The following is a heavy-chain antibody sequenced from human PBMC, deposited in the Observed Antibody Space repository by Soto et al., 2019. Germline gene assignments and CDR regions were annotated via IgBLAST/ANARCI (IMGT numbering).Heavy chain of an antibody. J-gene: IGHJ6*02. Sequence: LRLSCAASGFTFSGSAMHWVRQASGKGLEWVGRIRSKANSYATAYAASVKGRFTISRDDSKNTAYLQMNSLKTEDTAVYYCTRSRYYDILTGFDGMDVWGQGTTVTVSS. D-gene: IGHD3-9*01. CDR3: TRSRYYDILTGFDGMDV. V-gene: IGHV3-73*01. CDR1: GFTFSGSA. CDR2: IRSKANSYAT.